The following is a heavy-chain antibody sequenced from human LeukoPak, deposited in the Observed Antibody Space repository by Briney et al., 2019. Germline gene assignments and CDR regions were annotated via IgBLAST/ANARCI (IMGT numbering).Heavy chain of an antibody. Sequence: GGSLRLSCEASGFTFSDYYMSWIRQTPGKGLEWISYISNTGTTIYYADSVKGRFTISRDNAKNSLYLHMNSLRAEDTAVYYCARRKTTVVTSVDWFDPWGQGTLVTVSS. J-gene: IGHJ5*02. CDR3: ARRKTTVVTSVDWFDP. CDR2: ISNTGTTI. V-gene: IGHV3-11*01. D-gene: IGHD4-23*01. CDR1: GFTFSDYY.